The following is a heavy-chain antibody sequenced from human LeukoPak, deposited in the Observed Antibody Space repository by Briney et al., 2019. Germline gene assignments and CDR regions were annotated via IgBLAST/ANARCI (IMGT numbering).Heavy chain of an antibody. J-gene: IGHJ4*02. Sequence: GGSLRLSCAASGFTFSNYGMHWVRQAPGKGLEWVSVIYTGGGTDYADSVKGRFTISRDNSNNTVYLQMNSLRAEDTAVYYCASRYTGSWYGYWGQGTLVTVSS. D-gene: IGHD6-13*01. V-gene: IGHV3-NL1*01. CDR2: IYTGGGT. CDR3: ASRYTGSWYGY. CDR1: GFTFSNYG.